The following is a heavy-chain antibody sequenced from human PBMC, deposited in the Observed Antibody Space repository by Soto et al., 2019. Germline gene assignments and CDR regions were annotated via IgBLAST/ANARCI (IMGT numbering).Heavy chain of an antibody. Sequence: GGSLRLSCTASGFTFGEEAMRWVHQAPGKGLEWVGFIRSKAYGGTTEYAASVKGRFTISRDDSKSIAYLQMNSLKTEDTAVYYCTREAYYDSSGSDYWGQGT. V-gene: IGHV3-49*04. J-gene: IGHJ4*02. CDR2: IRSKAYGGTT. CDR3: TREAYYDSSGSDY. CDR1: GFTFGEEA. D-gene: IGHD3-22*01.